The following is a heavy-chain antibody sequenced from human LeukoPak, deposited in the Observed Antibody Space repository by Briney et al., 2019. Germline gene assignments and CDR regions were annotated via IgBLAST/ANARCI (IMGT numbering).Heavy chain of an antibody. Sequence: PGGSLRLSCAASGFTFSSYAMSWVRQAPGKGLEWVSAISGSGGSTYYADSVKGRFTISRDNSKNTLYLQMNSLRAEDTAVYYCAKDSYYDSSGYGYYFDYWGQGTLVTASS. V-gene: IGHV3-23*01. CDR3: AKDSYYDSSGYGYYFDY. CDR2: ISGSGGST. D-gene: IGHD3-22*01. J-gene: IGHJ4*02. CDR1: GFTFSSYA.